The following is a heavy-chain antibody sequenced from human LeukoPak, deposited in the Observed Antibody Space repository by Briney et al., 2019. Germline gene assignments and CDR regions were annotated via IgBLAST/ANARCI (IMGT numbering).Heavy chain of an antibody. CDR3: TRQKDRGVGPSVRWFDS. Sequence: GESLKISCKGSGYSFTSYWIGWVRQMPGKGLEWMGIIYPGDSDTRYSPSFQGQVTISADKSISTAYLQWSSLKASDTAMYYCTRQKDRGVGPSVRWFDSWGQGTLVTVSS. CDR2: IYPGDSDT. V-gene: IGHV5-51*01. D-gene: IGHD3-10*01. CDR1: GYSFTSYW. J-gene: IGHJ5*01.